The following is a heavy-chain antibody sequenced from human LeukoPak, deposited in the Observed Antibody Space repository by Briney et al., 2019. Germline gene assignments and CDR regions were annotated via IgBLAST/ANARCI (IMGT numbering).Heavy chain of an antibody. Sequence: GGSLRLSCAASGFTFNFHSMAWVRQAPGKGLEWLSAVSGSGSSTYYTDSVKGRFTISRDNSKNMVYLQMNSLRVDDTAVYYCARDNLWFGEPLIDYWGQGTLVTVSS. CDR3: ARDNLWFGEPLIDY. CDR1: GFTFNFHS. D-gene: IGHD3-10*01. CDR2: VSGSGSST. J-gene: IGHJ4*02. V-gene: IGHV3-23*01.